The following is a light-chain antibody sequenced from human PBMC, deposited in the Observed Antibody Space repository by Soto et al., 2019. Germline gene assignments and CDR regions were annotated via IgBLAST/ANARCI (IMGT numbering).Light chain of an antibody. V-gene: IGKV3-20*01. CDR3: LLYGSSPYT. J-gene: IGKJ2*01. CDR1: QIDSSSS. Sequence: EFLLTQSPGTLSLSPGDTATLYCRASQIDSSSSSAWYQQKPGQPPRLLIYDASRRATGIPDRFSGAGSGPDFALNITRLQPEDFAVYFCLLYGSSPYTFGRGTKVDI. CDR2: DAS.